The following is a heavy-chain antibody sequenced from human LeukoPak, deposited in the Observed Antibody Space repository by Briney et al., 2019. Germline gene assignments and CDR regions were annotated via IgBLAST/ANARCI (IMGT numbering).Heavy chain of an antibody. J-gene: IGHJ4*02. D-gene: IGHD3-3*01. CDR1: GFTFNSYT. CDR3: ATANLYDFWSGYHDLYDY. V-gene: IGHV3-48*04. Sequence: PGGSLRLSCAASGFTFNSYTMNWVRQAPGKGLEWVSYISSSGSTIYYADSVKGRFTISRDNAKNSLYLQMNSLRAEDTAVYYCATANLYDFWSGYHDLYDYWGQGTLVTVSS. CDR2: ISSSGSTI.